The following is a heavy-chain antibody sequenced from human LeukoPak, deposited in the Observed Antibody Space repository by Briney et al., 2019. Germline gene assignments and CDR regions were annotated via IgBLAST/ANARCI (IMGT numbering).Heavy chain of an antibody. CDR1: GGSISSSSYY. V-gene: IGHV4-39*01. Sequence: SETLSLTCTVSGGSISSSSYYWGWIRQPPGKGLEWIGSIYYSGSTYYNPSLKSRVTISVDTSKNQFSLKLSSVTAADTAVYYCARHGKYFDYWGQGTVVTASS. CDR2: IYYSGST. CDR3: ARHGKYFDY. J-gene: IGHJ4*02.